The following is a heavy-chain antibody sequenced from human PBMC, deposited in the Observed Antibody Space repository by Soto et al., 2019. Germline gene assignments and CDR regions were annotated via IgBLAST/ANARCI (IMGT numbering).Heavy chain of an antibody. D-gene: IGHD3-3*01. CDR1: GVTFSSYA. CDR2: ISGSGGST. CDR3: AKSLMGFWSGYYPPGYYYGMDV. V-gene: IGHV3-23*01. J-gene: IGHJ6*02. Sequence: PGGSLRLSCAASGVTFSSYAMSWVRQAPGKGLEWVSAISGSGGSTYYADSVKGRFTISRDNSKNTLYLQMNSLRAEDTAVYYCAKSLMGFWSGYYPPGYYYGMDVWGQGTTVTVSS.